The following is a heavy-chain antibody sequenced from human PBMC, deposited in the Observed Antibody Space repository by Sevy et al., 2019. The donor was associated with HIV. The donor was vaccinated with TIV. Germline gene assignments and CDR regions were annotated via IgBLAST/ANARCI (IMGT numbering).Heavy chain of an antibody. CDR3: GGGAHLPFDGFHV. J-gene: IGHJ3*01. V-gene: IGHV5-51*01. Sequence: GESLKISCKGSAYRIFNNWVAWVRQMPGKGLEWMWMIYPGNSDTRYSPSFQGQVTISAGNSIGTAYLQWCSLKASDTALYYCGGGAHLPFDGFHVWGQGTMVTVSS. D-gene: IGHD1-26*01. CDR1: AYRIFNNW. CDR2: IYPGNSDT.